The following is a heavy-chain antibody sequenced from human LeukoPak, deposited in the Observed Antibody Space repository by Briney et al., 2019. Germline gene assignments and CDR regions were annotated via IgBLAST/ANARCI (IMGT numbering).Heavy chain of an antibody. Sequence: ASVKVSCKASGYIITSHGISWVRQAPGQGLEWMGWISGNNANTNYAQKFQGRVTMTTDTSTSTAYMELTSLRSDDTAVYYCARLRAGYMLGYWGQGTLVTVSS. D-gene: IGHD5-18*01. CDR2: ISGNNANT. CDR3: ARLRAGYMLGY. J-gene: IGHJ4*02. V-gene: IGHV1-18*01. CDR1: GYIITSHG.